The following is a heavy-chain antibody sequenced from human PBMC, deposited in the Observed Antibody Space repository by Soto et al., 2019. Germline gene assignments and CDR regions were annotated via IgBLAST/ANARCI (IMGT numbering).Heavy chain of an antibody. V-gene: IGHV1-8*01. J-gene: IGHJ4*02. Sequence: QVQLVQSGAELKKPGASVKVSCKASGYTFSNYDMNWVRQATRQGPEWIGWVNPNNGDAGYAQKYQGRVTLTTDISTTSAHTELTILRAEEPAIYYWANVSGKGAAIDFDYWGQGTLITVSS. CDR2: VNPNNGDA. CDR3: ANVSGKGAAIDFDY. D-gene: IGHD3-10*01. CDR1: GYTFSNYD.